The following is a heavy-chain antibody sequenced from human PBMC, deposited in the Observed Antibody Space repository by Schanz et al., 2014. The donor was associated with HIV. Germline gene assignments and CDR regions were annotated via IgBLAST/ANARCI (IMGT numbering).Heavy chain of an antibody. V-gene: IGHV3-23*01. D-gene: IGHD4-4*01. CDR2: TSGSGGRT. Sequence: EVQLLESGGGLVQPGGSLRLSCAASGFTFSSCAMTWVRQAPGKGLEWVSTTSGSGGRTYYADSVKGRFTISRDDSENTLYLQMNSLRSEDTAVYYCAKEAVTTFFDYWGQGTLVTVSS. CDR1: GFTFSSCA. J-gene: IGHJ4*02. CDR3: AKEAVTTFFDY.